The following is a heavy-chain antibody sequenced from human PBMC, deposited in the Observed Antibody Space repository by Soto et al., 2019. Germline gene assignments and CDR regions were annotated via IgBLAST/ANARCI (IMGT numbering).Heavy chain of an antibody. CDR1: GFTFTSSA. D-gene: IGHD3-3*01. CDR3: AAGLWSGYYWNGMDV. V-gene: IGHV1-58*01. J-gene: IGHJ6*02. Sequence: ASVKVSCKASGFTFTSSAVQWVRQARGQRLEWIGWIVVGSGNTNYAQKFQERVTITRDMSTSTAYMELSSLRSEDTAVYYCAAGLWSGYYWNGMDVWGQGTTVTVSS. CDR2: IVVGSGNT.